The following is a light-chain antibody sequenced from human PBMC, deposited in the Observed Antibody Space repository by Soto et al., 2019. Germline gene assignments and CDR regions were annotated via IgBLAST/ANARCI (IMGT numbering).Light chain of an antibody. Sequence: QSALTQPPSVSGSPGQSVTISCTGTSSDVGKYDRVSWYQQPPGTAPKLIIYEVTNRPSGVPARFSGSKSGNTASLTISGLHAEDEADYYCSSYTSTSRYVFGAGTKVTVL. V-gene: IGLV2-18*02. CDR3: SSYTSTSRYV. CDR1: SSDVGKYDR. J-gene: IGLJ1*01. CDR2: EVT.